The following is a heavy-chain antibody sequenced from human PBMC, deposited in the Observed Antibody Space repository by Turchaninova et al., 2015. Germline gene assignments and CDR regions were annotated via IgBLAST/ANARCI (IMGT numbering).Heavy chain of an antibody. Sequence: QVQLVQSGAEVKKPGSSVKVSCTAAGGTFGSYVISWVRRAPGQGLEWMGGIIPIFGTANYAQKFQGRVTVTADKATSTASMELSSLRSEDTAVYYCARGVKPSDTMVRYGVRGFFGGMDVWGQGTLVTVSS. CDR2: IIPIFGTA. V-gene: IGHV1-69*06. CDR1: GGTFGSYV. J-gene: IGHJ4*02. D-gene: IGHD3-10*01. CDR3: ARGVKPSDTMVRYGVRGFFGGMDV.